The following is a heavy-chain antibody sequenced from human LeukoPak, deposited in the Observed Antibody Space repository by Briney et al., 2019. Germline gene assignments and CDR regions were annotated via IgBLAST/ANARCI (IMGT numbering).Heavy chain of an antibody. V-gene: IGHV3-21*01. Sequence: GGSVTLYCSASGFTFNTYALIWLRQAPGKELEWVSSISSGSEFLYYAHSVKGHFPIYSENAKNSLYLQMNSLRAEYTAIYYCARDPWGTLAYWGQGTLVTVSS. D-gene: IGHD3-16*01. CDR3: ARDPWGTLAY. CDR1: GFTFNTYA. CDR2: ISSGSEFL. J-gene: IGHJ4*02.